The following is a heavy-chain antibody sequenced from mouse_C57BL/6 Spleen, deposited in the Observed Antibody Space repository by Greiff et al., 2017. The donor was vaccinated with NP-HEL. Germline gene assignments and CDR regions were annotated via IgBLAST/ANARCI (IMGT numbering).Heavy chain of an antibody. CDR3: ASPFYSNYFAY. CDR1: GYTFTSYW. CDR2: IHPNSGST. J-gene: IGHJ3*01. D-gene: IGHD2-5*01. V-gene: IGHV1-64*01. Sequence: QVQLQQSGAELVKPGASVKLSCKASGYTFTSYWMHWVKQRPGQGLEWIGMIHPNSGSTNYNEKFKSKATLTVDKSSSTAYMQLSSLTSEDSAVYYCASPFYSNYFAYWGQGTLVTVSA.